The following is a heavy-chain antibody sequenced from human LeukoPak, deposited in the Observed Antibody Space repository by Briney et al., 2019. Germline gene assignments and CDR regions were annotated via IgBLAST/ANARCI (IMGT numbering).Heavy chain of an antibody. D-gene: IGHD6-6*01. CDR3: TRDIASRYFDY. Sequence: GRSLRLSCAASGFKFSNYGVHWVRQAPGKGLEWVAVIWYDGSNQYYADSVKGRFTISRDNSKNTLYLQMNSLRAEDTALYYCTRDIASRYFDYWGQGTLVTVSS. CDR2: IWYDGSNQ. CDR1: GFKFSNYG. V-gene: IGHV3-33*01. J-gene: IGHJ4*02.